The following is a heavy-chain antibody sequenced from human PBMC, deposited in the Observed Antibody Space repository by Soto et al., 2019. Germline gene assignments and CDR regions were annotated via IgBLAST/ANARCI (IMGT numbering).Heavy chain of an antibody. D-gene: IGHD2-21*01. CDR1: GGSISSSSYY. CDR3: LSGMVHSIPLNDY. V-gene: IGHV4-39*01. Sequence: SETLSLTCTVSGGSISSSSYYWGWIRQPPGKGLEWIGSIYYSGSTYYNPSLKSRVTISVDTSKNQFSLKLSSVTAADTAVYYCLSGMVHSIPLNDYWGQGTLVTVSS. J-gene: IGHJ4*02. CDR2: IYYSGST.